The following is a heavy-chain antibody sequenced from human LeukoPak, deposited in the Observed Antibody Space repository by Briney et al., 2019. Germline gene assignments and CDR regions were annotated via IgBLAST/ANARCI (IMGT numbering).Heavy chain of an antibody. CDR1: GFTISNYW. D-gene: IGHD3-10*01. Sequence: GGSLRLSCAASGFTISNYWMNWVRQAPGKGLVWVSRINSDGSSTSYADSVKGRFTISRDNAKNTLYLQMNSLRAEDTAVYYCARTFYGSGSYPGYWGQGTLVTVSS. V-gene: IGHV3-74*01. J-gene: IGHJ4*02. CDR3: ARTFYGSGSYPGY. CDR2: INSDGSST.